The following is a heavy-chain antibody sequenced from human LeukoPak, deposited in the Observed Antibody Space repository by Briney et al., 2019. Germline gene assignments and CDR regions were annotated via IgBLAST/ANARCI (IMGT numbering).Heavy chain of an antibody. J-gene: IGHJ4*02. CDR1: GDSASSDSAT. V-gene: IGHV6-1*01. D-gene: IGHD6-19*01. Sequence: QTPSLTRALSGDSASSDSATWNCTRQPPSRGLEWLGRTYYRSKWYSDYAVSVKSRIRLNSDTSKNQFSLKLNSVTPGDTAIYYCERGPQWLKYWGEGTLVTV. CDR2: TYYRSKWYS. CDR3: ERGPQWLKY.